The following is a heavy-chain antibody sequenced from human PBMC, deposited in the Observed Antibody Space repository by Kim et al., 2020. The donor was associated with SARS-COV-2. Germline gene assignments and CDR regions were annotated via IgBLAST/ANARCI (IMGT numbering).Heavy chain of an antibody. V-gene: IGHV3-23*01. J-gene: IGHJ3*02. CDR1: GFTFSSYA. CDR3: AKDYPTWWLRDDAFDI. Sequence: GGSLRLSCEASGFTFSSYAMSWVRQAPGKGLEWVSAISGSGGSTYYADSVKGRFTISRDNSKNTLYLQMKSLRAEDTAVYYCAKDYPTWWLRDDAFDIWGQGTMITVSS. CDR2: ISGSGGST. D-gene: IGHD5-12*01.